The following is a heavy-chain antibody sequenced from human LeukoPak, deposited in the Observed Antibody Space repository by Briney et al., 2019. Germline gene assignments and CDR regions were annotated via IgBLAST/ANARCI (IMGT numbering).Heavy chain of an antibody. D-gene: IGHD3-3*01. V-gene: IGHV4-4*07. CDR2: IQTSGST. CDR3: AREYDPSTRYFDY. Sequence: SETLSLTCTVSGVSISSYYWSWIRHPAGKGLEWIGRIQTSGSTNYNPSLKSRLAMSIDTSKNQFSLKLNSVTAADTAVYYCAREYDPSTRYFDYWGQGTPVTVSS. J-gene: IGHJ4*02. CDR1: GVSISSYY.